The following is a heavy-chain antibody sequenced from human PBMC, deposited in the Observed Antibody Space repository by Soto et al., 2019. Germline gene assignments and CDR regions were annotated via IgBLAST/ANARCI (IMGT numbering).Heavy chain of an antibody. V-gene: IGHV4-34*01. D-gene: IGHD3-16*01. CDR1: GGSFRGYY. CDR2: INHSGST. J-gene: IGHJ4*02. Sequence: PSETMSLTCAVYGGSFRGYYWSWIRQPPGKGLEWIGEINHSGSTNYNPSLKSRVTISVDTSKNQFSLKLSSVTAADTAVYYCARAFRLRPLDYWGQGTLVTVSS. CDR3: ARAFRLRPLDY.